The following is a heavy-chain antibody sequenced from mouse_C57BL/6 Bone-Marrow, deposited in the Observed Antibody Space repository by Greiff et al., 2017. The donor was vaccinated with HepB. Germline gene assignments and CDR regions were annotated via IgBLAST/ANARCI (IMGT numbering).Heavy chain of an antibody. J-gene: IGHJ4*01. Sequence: VQLQQSGAELVKPGASVKISCKASGYAFSSYWMNWVKQRPGKGLEWIGQIYPGDGDTNYNGKFKGKATLTADKSSSTAYMQLSSLTSEDSAVYFCARGGDYRPMDYGGQGTSVTVSS. D-gene: IGHD2-4*01. CDR2: IYPGDGDT. CDR1: GYAFSSYW. CDR3: ARGGDYRPMDY. V-gene: IGHV1-80*01.